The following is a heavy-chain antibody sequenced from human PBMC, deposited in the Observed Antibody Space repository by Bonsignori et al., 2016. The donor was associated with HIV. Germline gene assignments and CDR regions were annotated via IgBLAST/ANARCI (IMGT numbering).Heavy chain of an antibody. Sequence: GESLKISCAASGFTFTNYAMSWVRQAPGKGLEWVSVIYSGGSSTNYADSVKGRFTISRDDSKNTLYLQMNSLGAEDTAVYYCAKGSGSGKGWFDSWGQGTLVTVSS. J-gene: IGHJ5*01. D-gene: IGHD3-10*01. CDR1: GFTFTNYA. CDR3: AKGSGSGKGWFDS. V-gene: IGHV3-23*03. CDR2: IYSGGSST.